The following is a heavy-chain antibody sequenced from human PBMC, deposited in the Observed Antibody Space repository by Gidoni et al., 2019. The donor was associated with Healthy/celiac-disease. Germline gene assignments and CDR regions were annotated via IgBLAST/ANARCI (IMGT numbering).Heavy chain of an antibody. D-gene: IGHD6-6*01. CDR3: ARDLPRPVGWFDP. CDR1: GYTFTGYY. V-gene: IGHV1-2*02. J-gene: IGHJ5*02. CDR2: INPNSGGT. Sequence: QVQLVQSGAAVKQPGASVKVSCQASGYTFTGYYMHWVRQAPGQGLEWMGWINPNSGGTNYAQKCQGRITMTRDTSISTAYMELSRLRSDDTAVYYCARDLPRPVGWFDPWGQGTLVTVSS.